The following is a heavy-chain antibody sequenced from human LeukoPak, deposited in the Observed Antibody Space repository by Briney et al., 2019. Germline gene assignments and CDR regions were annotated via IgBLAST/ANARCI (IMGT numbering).Heavy chain of an antibody. V-gene: IGHV3-21*01. Sequence: GGSLRLSCAASGFTFSSYSMNWVRQAPGKGLDWVSSISSSSSYIYYADSVKGRFTISRDNAKNSLYLQMNSLRAEDTAVYYCARDRLVIAVAMKFDYWGQGTLVTVSS. J-gene: IGHJ4*02. CDR3: ARDRLVIAVAMKFDY. CDR1: GFTFSSYS. D-gene: IGHD6-19*01. CDR2: ISSSSSYI.